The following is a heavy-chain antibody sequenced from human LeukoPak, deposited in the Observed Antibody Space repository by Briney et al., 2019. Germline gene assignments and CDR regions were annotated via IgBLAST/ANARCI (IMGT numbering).Heavy chain of an antibody. CDR1: GFTFSSYA. CDR2: ISYDGSNK. D-gene: IGHD2-2*01. J-gene: IGHJ5*02. CDR3: ARRGNCSSTSCLNWFDP. V-gene: IGHV3-30-3*01. Sequence: GGSLRLSCAASGFTFSSYAMHWVRQAPGKGLEWVAVISYDGSNKYYADSVKGRFTISRDNSKNTLYLQMNSLRAEDTAVYNCARRGNCSSTSCLNWFDPWGQGTLVTVSS.